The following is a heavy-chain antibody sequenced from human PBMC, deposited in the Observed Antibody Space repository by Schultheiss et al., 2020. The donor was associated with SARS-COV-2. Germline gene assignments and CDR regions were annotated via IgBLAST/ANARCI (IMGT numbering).Heavy chain of an antibody. Sequence: SETLSLTCAVSGYSISSGYYWGWIRQPPGKGLEWIGEINHSGSTNYNPSLKSRVTISVDTSKNQFSLKLSSVTAADTAVYYCARERKVALRLNWFDPWGQGTQVTVSS. CDR3: ARERKVALRLNWFDP. V-gene: IGHV4-38-2*02. CDR1: GYSISSGYY. D-gene: IGHD5-12*01. CDR2: INHSGST. J-gene: IGHJ5*02.